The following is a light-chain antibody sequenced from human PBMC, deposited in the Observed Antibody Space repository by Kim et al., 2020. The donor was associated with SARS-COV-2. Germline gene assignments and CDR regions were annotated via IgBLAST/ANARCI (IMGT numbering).Light chain of an antibody. CDR2: SDS. V-gene: IGLV3-21*04. CDR3: QVWDSDSDHWV. J-gene: IGLJ3*02. Sequence: PGKAARITCGGSNIGSKSVHWCQQKPGQAPVLVIYSDSDRPSGIPERFSGSNSANTATLTISRVEAGDEADYYCQVWDSDSDHWVFGGGTQLTVL. CDR1: NIGSKS.